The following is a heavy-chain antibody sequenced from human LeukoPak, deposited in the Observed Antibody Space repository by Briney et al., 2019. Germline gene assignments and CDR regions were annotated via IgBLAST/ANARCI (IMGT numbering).Heavy chain of an antibody. V-gene: IGHV1-2*02. D-gene: IGHD3-10*01. J-gene: IGHJ4*02. CDR3: ARSRRVGNGEYPDY. CDR2: INPNTGDT. Sequence: ASVKVSCKASGYTFTGYYTHWVRKTPGQGLEWMGWINPNTGDTNYGRKFQGRVTMTRDTSINTAYMELRSLRSDDTAVYYCARSRRVGNGEYPDYWGQGTLVTVSS. CDR1: GYTFTGYY.